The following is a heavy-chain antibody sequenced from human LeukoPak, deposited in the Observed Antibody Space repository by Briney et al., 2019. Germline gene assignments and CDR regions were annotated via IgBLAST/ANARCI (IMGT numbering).Heavy chain of an antibody. V-gene: IGHV3-23*01. D-gene: IGHD2/OR15-2a*01. CDR3: ARDRPNILGLDP. Sequence: GGSLRLSCAASGFTFSDHAMSWVRQAPGKGLEWVSSVRASGVGTHYADSVKGRFTISRDNAKNSVFLQMSSLRDEDTAVYYCARDRPNILGLDPWGQGTLVTVSS. J-gene: IGHJ5*02. CDR1: GFTFSDHA. CDR2: VRASGVGT.